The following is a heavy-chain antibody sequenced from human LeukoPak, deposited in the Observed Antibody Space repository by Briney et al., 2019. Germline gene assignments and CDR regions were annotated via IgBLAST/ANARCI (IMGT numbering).Heavy chain of an antibody. D-gene: IGHD3-9*01. Sequence: SGRSLRLSCAASGFTFDDYAMHWVRQAPGKGLEWVSGISWNSGSIGYADSVKGRFTISRDNAKNSLYLQMNSLRAEDTALYYCAKDTYDILTGPYYFDYWGQGTLVTVSS. V-gene: IGHV3-9*01. CDR3: AKDTYDILTGPYYFDY. CDR2: ISWNSGSI. CDR1: GFTFDDYA. J-gene: IGHJ4*02.